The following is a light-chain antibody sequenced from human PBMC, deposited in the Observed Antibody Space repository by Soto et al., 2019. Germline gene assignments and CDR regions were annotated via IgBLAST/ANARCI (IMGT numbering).Light chain of an antibody. CDR2: GAS. CDR3: QQRVNCPSGFFT. CDR1: QSVSNNY. V-gene: IGKV3D-20*02. Sequence: EIVLTQSPGTLSLSPGERATHSCRASQSVSNNYLAWYQQKPGQAPRLLIYGASNRATGIPARFSGSGSGTDFTLSITSLQPEDSAVYYCQQRVNCPSGFFTFGPGTKVDIK. J-gene: IGKJ3*01.